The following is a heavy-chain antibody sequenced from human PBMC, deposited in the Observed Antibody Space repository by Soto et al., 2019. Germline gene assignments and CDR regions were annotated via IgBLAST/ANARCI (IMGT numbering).Heavy chain of an antibody. D-gene: IGHD2-8*01. Sequence: EVYLVESGGAVVQPGGSLRLSCAASGVTFDDHNRYWVRQVSGKGLEWVSLISWDCETTYYADSVKGRFTISRVNSNNSLYLQLNALTTEDSGLYYCASSNGDYWGQGTLVTVAS. CDR2: ISWDCETT. J-gene: IGHJ4*02. CDR3: ASSNGDY. V-gene: IGHV3-43*01. CDR1: GVTFDDHN.